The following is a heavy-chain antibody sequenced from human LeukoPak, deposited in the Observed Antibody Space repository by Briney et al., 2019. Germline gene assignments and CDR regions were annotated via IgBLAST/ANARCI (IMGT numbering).Heavy chain of an antibody. CDR1: GGSFSGYY. V-gene: IGHV4-34*01. CDR2: INHSGST. J-gene: IGHJ3*02. CDR3: ARGPSSGYYYSAFDI. Sequence: PSETLSLTCAVYGGSFSGYYWSWIRQPPGKGLEWIGEINHSGSTNYNPSLKSRVTISVDTSKNQFSLKLSPVTAADTAVYYCARGPSSGYYYSAFDIWGQGTMVTVSS. D-gene: IGHD3-22*01.